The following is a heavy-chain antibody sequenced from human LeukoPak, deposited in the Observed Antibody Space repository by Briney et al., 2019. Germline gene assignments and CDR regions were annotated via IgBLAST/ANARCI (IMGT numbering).Heavy chain of an antibody. CDR1: GGSISSSNR. CDR3: ARVGIVVVPAATRWFAP. CDR2: IYHSGST. D-gene: IGHD2-2*01. V-gene: IGHV4-4*02. Sequence: SGTLSLTCAVSGGSISSSNRWCWVRQPPGKGLEWFGEIYHSGSTNYNPSLKSRVTISVDKSKNQFSLNLSSVAAADAAVYYCARVGIVVVPAATRWFAPWGQGTLVTVSS. J-gene: IGHJ5*02.